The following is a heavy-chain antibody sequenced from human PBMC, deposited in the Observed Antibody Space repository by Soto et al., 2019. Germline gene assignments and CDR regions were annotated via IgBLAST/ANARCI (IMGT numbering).Heavy chain of an antibody. CDR2: IYYSGST. Sequence: QVQLQESGPGLVKPSQTLSLTCTVSGGSISTGGYYWTWIRQHPGKGLEWIGYIYYSGSTYYNPSLKSRVTISVDTSKNQFSLKLSSVTAEDTAVYYCARGVSVTLFDNWGQGTLVTVSS. J-gene: IGHJ4*02. V-gene: IGHV4-31*03. CDR1: GGSISTGGYY. CDR3: ARGVSVTLFDN. D-gene: IGHD4-17*01.